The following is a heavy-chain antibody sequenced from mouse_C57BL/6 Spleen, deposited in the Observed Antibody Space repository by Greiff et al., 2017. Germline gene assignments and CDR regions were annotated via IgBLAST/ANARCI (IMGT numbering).Heavy chain of an antibody. CDR3: ARRDYDYAFDY. CDR1: GYTFTSYD. CDR2: IYPRDGST. V-gene: IGHV1-85*01. D-gene: IGHD2-4*01. J-gene: IGHJ2*01. Sequence: VKLVESGPELVKPGDSVKLSCKASGYTFTSYDINWVKQRPGQGLEWIGWIYPRDGSTKYNEKFKGKATLTVDTSSSTAYMELHSLTSEDSAVYFCARRDYDYAFDYWGQGTTLTVSS.